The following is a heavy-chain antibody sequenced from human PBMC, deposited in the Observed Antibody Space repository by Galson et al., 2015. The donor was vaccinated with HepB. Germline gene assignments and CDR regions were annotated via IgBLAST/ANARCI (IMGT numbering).Heavy chain of an antibody. V-gene: IGHV1-3*01. Sequence: SVKVSCKASGYTFTSYAMHWVRQAPGQRLEWMGWINAGNGNTKYSQKFQGRVTITRDTSASTAYMELSSLRSEDTAVYYCARFGVNGGGLDGLSWFDPWGQGTLVTVSS. CDR2: INAGNGNT. CDR3: ARFGVNGGGLDGLSWFDP. CDR1: GYTFTSYA. D-gene: IGHD6-19*01. J-gene: IGHJ5*02.